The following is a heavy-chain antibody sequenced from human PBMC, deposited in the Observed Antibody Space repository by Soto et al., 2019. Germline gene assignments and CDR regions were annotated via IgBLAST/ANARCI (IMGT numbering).Heavy chain of an antibody. J-gene: IGHJ6*02. CDR1: GGSISSSNW. CDR2: IYHSGST. CDR3: ARRSYYDSSLDV. V-gene: IGHV4-4*02. D-gene: IGHD3-22*01. Sequence: NPSETLSLTCAVSGGSISSSNWWSWVRRPPGKGLEWIGEIYHSGSTNYNPSLKSRVTISVDKSKNQFSLKLSSVTAADTAVYYCARRSYYDSSLDVWGQGTTVTVSS.